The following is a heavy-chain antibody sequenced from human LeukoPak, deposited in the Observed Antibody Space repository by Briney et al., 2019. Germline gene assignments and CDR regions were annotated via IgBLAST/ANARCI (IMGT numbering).Heavy chain of an antibody. Sequence: SQTLSLTCAISGDSVSTNDAGWDWIRQSPSRGLGWLGRTYYSSNWYNDYAVSVKSRITINPDTSKNQFSLKLSSVTAADTAVYYCARGPNYSGYDRIDYWGQGTLVTVSS. CDR1: GDSVSTNDAG. CDR3: ARGPNYSGYDRIDY. CDR2: TYYSSNWYN. V-gene: IGHV6-1*01. J-gene: IGHJ4*02. D-gene: IGHD5-12*01.